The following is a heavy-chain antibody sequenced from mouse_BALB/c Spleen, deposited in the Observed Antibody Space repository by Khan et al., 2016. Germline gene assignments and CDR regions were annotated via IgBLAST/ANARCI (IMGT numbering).Heavy chain of an antibody. CDR3: ARGSFAY. J-gene: IGHJ3*01. CDR2: IDPANGNT. Sequence: EVQLQQSGAELVKPGASVKLSCTASGFNIKDTYIHWVKQRPEQGLEWIGRIDPANGNTKYDPKFQGKATITADTSSNTAYLQLSSLTSEDTAVYYWARGSFAYWGQGTLVTVSA. V-gene: IGHV14-3*02. CDR1: GFNIKDTY.